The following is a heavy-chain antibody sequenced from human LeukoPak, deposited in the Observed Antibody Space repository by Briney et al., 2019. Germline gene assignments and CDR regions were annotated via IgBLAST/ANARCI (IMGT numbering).Heavy chain of an antibody. D-gene: IGHD3-10*01. CDR3: ARGSFITMVRGYNWFDP. CDR2: IYTSGST. CDR1: GGAISSYY. V-gene: IGHV4-4*07. J-gene: IGHJ5*02. Sequence: SETLSLTCTVSGGAISSYYWTWFRQPAGKGLEWIGRIYTSGSTNYNPSLKSRVTISVGTSKNQFSLKLSSVTAADTAVYYCARGSFITMVRGYNWFDPWGQGTLVTVSS.